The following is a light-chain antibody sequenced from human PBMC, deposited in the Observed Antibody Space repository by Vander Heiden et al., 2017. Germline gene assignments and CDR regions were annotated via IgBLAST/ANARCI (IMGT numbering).Light chain of an antibody. CDR1: QSLSNRF. J-gene: IGKJ2*01. V-gene: IGKV3-20*01. CDR3: QQYGNTPLYT. CDR2: GTS. Sequence: EIVLTQSPGTLSLSPGERATLSCRASQSLSNRFLAWYQQKSGQAPRLLIYGTSTRATGIPDRFSGSGSGTDFTLTISRLEPEDFAVYYCQQYGNTPLYTFGQGTKLEIK.